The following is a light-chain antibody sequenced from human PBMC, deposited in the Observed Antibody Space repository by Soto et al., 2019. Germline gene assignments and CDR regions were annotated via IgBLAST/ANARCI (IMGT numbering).Light chain of an antibody. V-gene: IGKV1-33*01. CDR2: DAS. Sequence: DIQMTQSPSSLSASVGDRVTITCQASQDISNYLNWYQQKPGKAPKLLIYDASNLETGVPSRFSGSGSGTDFTFTISSLQPEDIATYYCQHHGAFGRGTKLEI. J-gene: IGKJ2*01. CDR1: QDISNY. CDR3: QHHGA.